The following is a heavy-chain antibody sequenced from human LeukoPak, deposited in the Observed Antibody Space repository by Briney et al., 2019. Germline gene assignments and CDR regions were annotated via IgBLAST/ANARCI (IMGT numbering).Heavy chain of an antibody. CDR2: IYYSRST. CDR1: GGSISSGDYY. Sequence: SQTLSLTCTVSGGSISSGDYYWSWIRQPPGMGLEWFGYIYYSRSTYYNPSLKSPVTISVDTSKNQFSLRLSSVTAADTAVYYCARAPPRPLKYFDYWGQGTLVTISS. J-gene: IGHJ4*02. V-gene: IGHV4-30-4*08. CDR3: ARAPPRPLKYFDY.